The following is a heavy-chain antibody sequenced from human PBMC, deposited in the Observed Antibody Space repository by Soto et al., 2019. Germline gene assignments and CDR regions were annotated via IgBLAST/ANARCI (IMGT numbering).Heavy chain of an antibody. CDR1: GFTFSSYG. D-gene: IGHD3-9*01. Sequence: PGGSLRLSCAASGFTFSSYGMHWVRQAPGKGLEWVAVIWYDGSNKYYADSVKGRFTISRDNSKNTLYLQMNSLRAEDTAVYYCAREPRYFDGAIDYWGQGTLVTVSS. V-gene: IGHV3-33*01. J-gene: IGHJ4*02. CDR2: IWYDGSNK. CDR3: AREPRYFDGAIDY.